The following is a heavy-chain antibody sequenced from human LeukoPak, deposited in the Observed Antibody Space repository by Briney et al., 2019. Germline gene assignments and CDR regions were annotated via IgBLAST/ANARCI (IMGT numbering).Heavy chain of an antibody. Sequence: PSQTLSLTCTVSGGSISSGGYYWGWVRQHPGTGLEWVGYIYYSGSTYYNPSLKSRVTISVDTSKNQFSLQLSSVTAADTAVYYCARDSQQTTYYDFWSGYYTGYNWFDPWGQGTLVTVSS. CDR3: ARDSQQTTYYDFWSGYYTGYNWFDP. D-gene: IGHD3-3*01. J-gene: IGHJ5*02. V-gene: IGHV4-31*03. CDR1: GGSISSGGYY. CDR2: IYYSGST.